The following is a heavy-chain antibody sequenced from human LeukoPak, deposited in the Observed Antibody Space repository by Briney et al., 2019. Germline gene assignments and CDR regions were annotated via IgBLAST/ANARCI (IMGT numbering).Heavy chain of an antibody. CDR2: ISSSSSTI. J-gene: IGHJ6*02. CDR3: ARAERLIWFPVGMDV. Sequence: GGSLRLSCAASGFTFSSYSMNWVRQAPGKGLEWVSYISSSSSTIYYADSVKGRFTISRDNAKNSLCLQMNSLRAEDTAVYYCARAERLIWFPVGMDVWGQGTTVTVSS. CDR1: GFTFSSYS. V-gene: IGHV3-48*04. D-gene: IGHD3-10*01.